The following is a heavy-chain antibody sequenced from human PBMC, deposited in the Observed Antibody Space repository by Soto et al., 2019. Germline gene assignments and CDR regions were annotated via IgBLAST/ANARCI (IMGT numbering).Heavy chain of an antibody. CDR1: GDSVSSNTAS. V-gene: IGHV6-1*01. Sequence: PSQTLSLTCAISGDSVSSNTASWNWIRQSPSRGLEWLGRTYFRSKWYNDYAVSVKSRIIINPDTSNNQFSPQLNSVTPEDTAVYFCAKGDNLGPKTGYAFDPWGQGIMVTVS. J-gene: IGHJ5*02. CDR3: AKGDNLGPKTGYAFDP. CDR2: TYFRSKWYN. D-gene: IGHD5-12*01.